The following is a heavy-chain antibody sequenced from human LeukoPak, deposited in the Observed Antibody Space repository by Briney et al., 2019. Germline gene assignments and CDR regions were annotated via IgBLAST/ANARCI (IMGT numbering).Heavy chain of an antibody. CDR3: ARNNCPGYDICTGHYRGFDY. D-gene: IGHD3-9*01. Sequence: ASVKVSCKASGYTFTSSGISWVRQAPGQGLEWMGWISAYNGNTNYAQKLQGRVTMTTDTSTSTAYMELRSLRSDDTAVYYGARNNCPGYDICTGHYRGFDYWGQGTLVTVSS. V-gene: IGHV1-18*01. J-gene: IGHJ4*02. CDR1: GYTFTSSG. CDR2: ISAYNGNT.